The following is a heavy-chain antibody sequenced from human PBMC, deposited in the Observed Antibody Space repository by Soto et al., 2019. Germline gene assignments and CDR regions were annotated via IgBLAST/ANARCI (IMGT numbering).Heavy chain of an antibody. D-gene: IGHD2-2*01. V-gene: IGHV1-18*04. CDR1: GYTSADFG. CDR3: VRDQKYFRVNGNWFDS. Sequence: QVQLMQSGTEVKKPGASVTVSCTASGYTSADFGISWVRQAPGQGLEWMGWVSGNNGVSNPAPKVQGRITMTLDTSTGVSYMALRSLRSDDTAIYYCVRDQKYFRVNGNWFDSWGQGTLVSVSS. CDR2: VSGNNGVS. J-gene: IGHJ5*01.